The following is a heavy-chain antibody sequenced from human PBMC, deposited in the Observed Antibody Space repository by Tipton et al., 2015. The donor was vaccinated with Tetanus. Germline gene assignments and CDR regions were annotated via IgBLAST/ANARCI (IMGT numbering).Heavy chain of an antibody. D-gene: IGHD6-13*01. J-gene: IGHJ3*02. CDR3: AKEVTDITAACIGAVDM. CDR1: GYNFVNFG. CDR2: ISAYNGKT. V-gene: IGHV1-18*01. Sequence: QLVQSGAEVKEPGASVKVSCKASGYNFVNFGISWVRQAPGQGLEWMGWISAYNGKTKYAQRLQGRVTMTTDRSASTAYMDLRRLRSDDTAVYYCAKEVTDITAACIGAVDMWGQGTMVTFSS.